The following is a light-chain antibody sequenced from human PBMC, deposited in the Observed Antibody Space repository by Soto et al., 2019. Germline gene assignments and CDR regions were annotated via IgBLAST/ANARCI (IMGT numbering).Light chain of an antibody. CDR3: QQYDDWG. V-gene: IGKV3-15*01. J-gene: IGKJ1*01. CDR1: QNVTSN. CDR2: GTS. Sequence: MVMTQSPATLSVSPGERVTLSCRTSQNVTSNLAWYQLRPGQTPSLLIYGTSTRAPDIPVRFSGSGSGTEITLTISTVQSGDSAVYYCQQYDDWGFGPGTKGEIK.